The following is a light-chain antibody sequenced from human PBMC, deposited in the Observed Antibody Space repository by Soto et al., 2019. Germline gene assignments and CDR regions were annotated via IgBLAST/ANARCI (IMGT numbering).Light chain of an antibody. Sequence: AIQMTQSPSSLSASVGDRVTITFRASQGIRNDLGWYQQKKGKAPKILIYAASSLQSGVPPRFRGSGSGTDFTLTISRLQPEDFATYYCLLDFSYFWAFGQGTKVDIK. J-gene: IGKJ1*01. V-gene: IGKV1-6*01. CDR1: QGIRND. CDR2: AAS. CDR3: LLDFSYFWA.